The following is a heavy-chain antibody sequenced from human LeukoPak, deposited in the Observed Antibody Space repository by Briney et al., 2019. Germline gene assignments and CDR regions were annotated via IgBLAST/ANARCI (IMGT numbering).Heavy chain of an antibody. CDR1: GGSISTFY. Sequence: SETLSLTCTVSGGSISTFYWSWIRQPPGKGLEWIGYIYYSGSNNYNPSLKSRVTISVDTSKNQFSLKLSSVTAADTAVYYCARDFEGLFDYWGQGTLVTVSS. V-gene: IGHV4-59*01. CDR2: IYYSGSN. D-gene: IGHD3/OR15-3a*01. J-gene: IGHJ4*02. CDR3: ARDFEGLFDY.